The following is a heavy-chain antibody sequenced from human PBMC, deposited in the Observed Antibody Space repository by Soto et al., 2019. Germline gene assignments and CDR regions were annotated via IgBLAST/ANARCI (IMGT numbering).Heavy chain of an antibody. CDR1: GFTFSSYS. Sequence: EVQLVESGGGLVQPGGSLRLSCAASGFTFSSYSMNWVRQAPGKGLEWVSYISSSSSTIYYADSVKGRFTISRDNAKNSLYLQRNSLRAEDTAVYYCARGGISDYADYVGGLYFDYWGQGTLVPVSS. J-gene: IGHJ4*02. CDR2: ISSSSSTI. V-gene: IGHV3-48*01. CDR3: ARGGISDYADYVGGLYFDY. D-gene: IGHD4-17*01.